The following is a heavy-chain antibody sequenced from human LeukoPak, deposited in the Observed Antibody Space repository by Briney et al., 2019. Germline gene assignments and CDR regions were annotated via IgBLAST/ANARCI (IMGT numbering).Heavy chain of an antibody. V-gene: IGHV3-33*01. CDR3: ATDHGSGSWNYYAKTFDI. Sequence: PGGSLRLSCAASGFTFSSYGMHWVRQAPGKGLEWVAVIWYDGRNKNYADSVKGRFTISRDNSKNTLYLQMNSLTTEDTAVYYCATDHGSGSWNYYAKTFDIWGRGTMVTVSS. CDR1: GFTFSSYG. J-gene: IGHJ3*02. CDR2: IWYDGRNK. D-gene: IGHD3-10*01.